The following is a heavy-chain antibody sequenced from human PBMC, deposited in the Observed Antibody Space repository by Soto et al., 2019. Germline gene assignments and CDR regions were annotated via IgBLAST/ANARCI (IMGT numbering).Heavy chain of an antibody. CDR2: TYYRSKWYN. J-gene: IGHJ6*02. V-gene: IGHV6-1*01. CDR3: ARDFPVINHTDYYYGMDV. CDR1: GDSVPSNSAA. Sequence: PSQTLSLTCAISGDSVPSNSAAWNWIRQSPSRGLEWLGRTYYRSKWYNDYAVSVESRITINPDTSKNQFSLQLNSVTPEDTAVYYCARDFPVINHTDYYYGMDVWGQGTTVTVSS. D-gene: IGHD3-22*01.